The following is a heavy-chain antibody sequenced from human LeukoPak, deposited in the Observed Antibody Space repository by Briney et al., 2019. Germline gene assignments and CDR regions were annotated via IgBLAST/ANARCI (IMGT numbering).Heavy chain of an antibody. CDR3: AAEVVYDLTPSKGFDP. CDR2: IVVGSGNT. D-gene: IGHD3-3*01. Sequence: SVKVSCRASGFTFTSSAMQWVRQARGQRLEWIGWIVVGSGNTNYAQKFQERVTITRDMSTSTAYMELSSLRSEDTAVYYCAAEVVYDLTPSKGFDPWGQGTLVTVSS. CDR1: GFTFTSSA. V-gene: IGHV1-58*02. J-gene: IGHJ5*02.